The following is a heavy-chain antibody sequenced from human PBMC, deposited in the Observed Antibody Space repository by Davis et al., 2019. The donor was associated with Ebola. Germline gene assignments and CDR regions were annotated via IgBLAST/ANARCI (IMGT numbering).Heavy chain of an antibody. Sequence: PSETLSLTCAVSGDSISSGGYSWSWIRQPPGKGLEWIGYIYHSGSTYYNPSLKSRVTISLDRSENQFSLKLSSVTAADTAFYYCASCGGDCYSLGTFDIWGQGTMVTVSS. CDR3: ASCGGDCYSLGTFDI. CDR1: GDSISSGGYS. V-gene: IGHV4-30-2*01. CDR2: IYHSGST. J-gene: IGHJ3*02. D-gene: IGHD2-21*02.